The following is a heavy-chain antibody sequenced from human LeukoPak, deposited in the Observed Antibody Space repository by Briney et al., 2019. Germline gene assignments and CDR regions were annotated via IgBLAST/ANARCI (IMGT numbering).Heavy chain of an antibody. Sequence: SETLSLTCTVSGGSISSYYWNWIRQPPGKGLEWIGYIYYSGSTNYNPSLKSRVTISVDTSKNQFSLKLSSVTAADTAVYYCAGQSRLLHAFDIWGQGTMVTVSS. D-gene: IGHD2-21*02. J-gene: IGHJ3*02. CDR2: IYYSGST. CDR1: GGSISSYY. V-gene: IGHV4-59*01. CDR3: AGQSRLLHAFDI.